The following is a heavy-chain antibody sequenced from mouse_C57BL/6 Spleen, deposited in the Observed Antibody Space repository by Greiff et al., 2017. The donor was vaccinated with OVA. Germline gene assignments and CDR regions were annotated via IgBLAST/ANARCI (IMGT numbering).Heavy chain of an antibody. CDR1: GFTFSSYA. V-gene: IGHV5-4*01. J-gene: IGHJ4*01. D-gene: IGHD1-1*01. Sequence: DVKLVESGGGLVKPGGSLKLSCAASGFTFSSYAMSWVRQTPEKRLEWVATISDGGSYTYYPDNVKGRFTISRDNAKNNLYLQMSHLKSEDTAMYYCAREGDYYGSAMDYWGQGTSVTVSS. CDR2: ISDGGSYT. CDR3: AREGDYYGSAMDY.